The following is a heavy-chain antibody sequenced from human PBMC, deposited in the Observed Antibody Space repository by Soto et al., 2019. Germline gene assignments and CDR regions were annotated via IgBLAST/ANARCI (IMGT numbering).Heavy chain of an antibody. Sequence: GESLKISCKGSGYSFTNYWIGWVRQKPGKGLEWMGTIFPGDSDTRYSPSFQGQVTISADKSISTAYLQWSSLKASDTAMYYFARHEQTGTHLYYYYGMDVWGQGTTVTVSS. D-gene: IGHD1-1*01. CDR3: ARHEQTGTHLYYYYGMDV. CDR1: GYSFTNYW. CDR2: IFPGDSDT. J-gene: IGHJ6*02. V-gene: IGHV5-51*01.